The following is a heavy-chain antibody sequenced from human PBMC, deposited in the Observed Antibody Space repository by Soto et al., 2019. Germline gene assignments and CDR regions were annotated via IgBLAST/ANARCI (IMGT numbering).Heavy chain of an antibody. Sequence: PSETLSLTCTVSGGSISSYYWSWIRQPPGKGLEWIGYIYYSGITNYNPSLKSRVTISVDTSKNQFSLKLSSVTAADTAVYYGARYKSNYYYGMDVWGQGTTVTFSS. CDR2: IYYSGIT. J-gene: IGHJ6*02. CDR3: ARYKSNYYYGMDV. CDR1: GGSISSYY. D-gene: IGHD1-20*01. V-gene: IGHV4-59*01.